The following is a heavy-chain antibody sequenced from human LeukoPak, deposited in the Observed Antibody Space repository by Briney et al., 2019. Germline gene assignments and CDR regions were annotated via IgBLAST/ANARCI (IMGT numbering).Heavy chain of an antibody. CDR3: ARDGFSSSWGLAY. Sequence: PGGSLRLSCAASGFTVSSNYMSWVRQAPGKGLEWVSVIYSGGSTYYADSVKGRFTISRDNSKNTLYLQMNSLRVEDTAVYYCARDGFSSSWGLAYWGQGILVTVSS. CDR1: GFTVSSNY. D-gene: IGHD6-13*01. V-gene: IGHV3-53*01. CDR2: IYSGGST. J-gene: IGHJ4*02.